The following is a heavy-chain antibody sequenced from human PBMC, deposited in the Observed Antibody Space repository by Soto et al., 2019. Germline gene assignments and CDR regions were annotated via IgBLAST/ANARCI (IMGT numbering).Heavy chain of an antibody. CDR2: ISWNSGSI. CDR3: AKDTEYLTTVGINGNHYFDY. D-gene: IGHD4-17*01. V-gene: IGHV3-9*01. J-gene: IGHJ4*02. CDR1: GFTFDDYA. Sequence: GGSLRLSCAASGFTFDDYAMHWVRQAPGKGLEWVSGISWNSGSIGYADSVKGRFTISRDNAKNSLYLQMNSLRAEDTALYYCAKDTEYLTTVGINGNHYFDYWGQGTLVTVSS.